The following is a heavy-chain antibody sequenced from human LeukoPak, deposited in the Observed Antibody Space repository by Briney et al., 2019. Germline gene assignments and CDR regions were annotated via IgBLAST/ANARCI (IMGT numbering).Heavy chain of an antibody. J-gene: IGHJ3*02. V-gene: IGHV3-33*06. D-gene: IGHD3-10*01. Sequence: GGSLRLSCAASGFTFSSYGMHWFRQAPGKGLEWVAVIGYDGSNKYYADSVKGRFTISRDNSKNTLYLQMNSLRSEHTAVFYRAKRSGSQLDYGTGTDAFDIWGQGAMVTVSS. CDR3: AKRSGSQLDYGTGTDAFDI. CDR1: GFTFSSYG. CDR2: IGYDGSNK.